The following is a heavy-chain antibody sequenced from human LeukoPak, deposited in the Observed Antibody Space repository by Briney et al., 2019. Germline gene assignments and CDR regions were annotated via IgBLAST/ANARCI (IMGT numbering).Heavy chain of an antibody. D-gene: IGHD6-19*01. V-gene: IGHV4-34*01. CDR3: ARVNSSGWYEDY. CDR2: INHSGST. CDR1: GGSFSGYY. Sequence: SETLSLTCAVYGGSFSGYYWSWIRQPPGKGLEWIGEINHSGSTNYNPSLKSRVTISVDTSKNQFSLKLSSMTAADTAVYYCARVNSSGWYEDYWGQGTLVTVSS. J-gene: IGHJ4*02.